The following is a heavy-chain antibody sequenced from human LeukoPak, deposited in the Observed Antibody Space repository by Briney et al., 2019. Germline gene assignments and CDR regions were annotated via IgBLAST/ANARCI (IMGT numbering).Heavy chain of an antibody. V-gene: IGHV1-2*02. J-gene: IGHJ6*03. CDR1: GYTFTGYY. D-gene: IGHD3-16*01. CDR2: INPNSGGT. Sequence: ASVKVSCKASGYTFTGYYMHWVRQAPGQGLEWMGWINPNSGGTNYAQKFQGRVTMTRDKSISTAYMELSSLRSDDTAVYYCARGWVSISGYMDVWGKGTTVTVSS. CDR3: ARGWVSISGYMDV.